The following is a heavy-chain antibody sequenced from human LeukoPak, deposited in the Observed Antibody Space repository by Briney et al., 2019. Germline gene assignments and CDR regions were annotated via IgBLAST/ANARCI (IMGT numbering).Heavy chain of an antibody. CDR2: IWYDGSHQ. V-gene: IGHV3-33*08. Sequence: GGSLRLSCAAYGCSFSTYGMHAVRQAPGKRLESVAVIWYDGSHQYYADSVKGRFTISRDMSNNTLYLQMNNLRVDDTALYYCARDLGLRYGSGAYRFDPWGQGTQVIVSS. CDR3: ARDLGLRYGSGAYRFDP. D-gene: IGHD3-10*01. J-gene: IGHJ5*02. CDR1: GCSFSTYG.